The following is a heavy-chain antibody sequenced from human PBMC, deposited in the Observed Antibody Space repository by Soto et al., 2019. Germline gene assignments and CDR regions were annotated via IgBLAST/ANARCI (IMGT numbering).Heavy chain of an antibody. J-gene: IGHJ5*02. Sequence: ASVKVSCKASGYTFTSYGISWVRQAPGQGLEWMGWISAYNGNTNYAQKLQGRVTMTTDTSTSTAYMELRSLRSDDTAVYYCARERCSSTSCPGGWFDPWGQGTLVTVSS. D-gene: IGHD2-2*01. V-gene: IGHV1-18*01. CDR1: GYTFTSYG. CDR3: ARERCSSTSCPGGWFDP. CDR2: ISAYNGNT.